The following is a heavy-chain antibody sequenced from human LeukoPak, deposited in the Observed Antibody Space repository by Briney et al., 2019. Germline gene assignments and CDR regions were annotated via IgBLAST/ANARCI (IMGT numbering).Heavy chain of an antibody. J-gene: IGHJ5*02. D-gene: IGHD3-9*01. V-gene: IGHV4-38-2*02. CDR2: IYHSGAT. CDR3: VRDLVLTISDNWFDP. Sequence: SETLSLTCAVSGYSISSGHHWGWIRQSPGKGLEWIGFIYHSGATYYNPSLKSPVTISVDTSKNQFSLKLSSVTAADTAIYYCVRDLVLTISDNWFDPWGQGSLVTVSS. CDR1: GYSISSGHH.